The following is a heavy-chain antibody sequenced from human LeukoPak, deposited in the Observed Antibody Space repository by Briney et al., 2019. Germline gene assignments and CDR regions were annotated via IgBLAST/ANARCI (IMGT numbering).Heavy chain of an antibody. J-gene: IGHJ3*02. D-gene: IGHD4-17*01. CDR3: ARDLVTVTKGFDI. Sequence: SETLSLTCAVSGDSFSSHYWTWIRQPPGWGLEWIGYISYIGTTNYNPSLKSRVTISIDTSKNQFSLKLSSVTTADTAVYYCARDLVTVTKGFDIWGLGTMVSVSS. V-gene: IGHV4-59*11. CDR2: ISYIGTT. CDR1: GDSFSSHY.